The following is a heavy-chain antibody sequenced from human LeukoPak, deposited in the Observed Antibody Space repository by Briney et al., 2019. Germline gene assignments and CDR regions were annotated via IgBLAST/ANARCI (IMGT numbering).Heavy chain of an antibody. CDR1: GFTFINYN. V-gene: IGHV3-48*01. CDR3: ARGFTIFGVVSEGHDAFDI. J-gene: IGHJ3*02. D-gene: IGHD3-3*01. Sequence: PGGSLRLSCAASGFTFINYNMNWVRQAPGKGLEWVSYISSGSSTIYYADSVKGRFTISRDNAKNSLYLQMNSLRAEDTAVYYCARGFTIFGVVSEGHDAFDIWGQGTMVTVSS. CDR2: ISSGSSTI.